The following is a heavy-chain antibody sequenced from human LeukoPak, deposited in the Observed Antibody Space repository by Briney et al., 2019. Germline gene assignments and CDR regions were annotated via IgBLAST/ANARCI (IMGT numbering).Heavy chain of an antibody. V-gene: IGHV1-2*02. Sequence: GASVKVSCKASGYTFTGDFIHWVRQAPGHGLEWMGWINSDSGGTNYARKFQGRVTMTRDTSISTAYMELSSLRSDDTAVFYCARGNIATRRGENWFDPWGQGTLVTVSS. D-gene: IGHD6-6*01. J-gene: IGHJ5*02. CDR1: GYTFTGDF. CDR3: ARGNIATRRGENWFDP. CDR2: INSDSGGT.